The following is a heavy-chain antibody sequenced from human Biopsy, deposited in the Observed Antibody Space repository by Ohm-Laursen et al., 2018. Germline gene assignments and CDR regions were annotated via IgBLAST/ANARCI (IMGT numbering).Heavy chain of an antibody. CDR3: VRSRAGGATWGMDV. D-gene: IGHD3-16*01. J-gene: IGHJ6*02. CDR2: INPDNGGT. V-gene: IGHV1-2*02. CDR1: GYTFTGYY. Sequence: VKVSCKASGYTFTGYYLHWVRQAPGQGLEWMGWINPDNGGTIHAQKFQGRVTVTRDTSISTAYVEVTSLRSDDTAVYYCVRSRAGGATWGMDVWGQGTTVTVSS.